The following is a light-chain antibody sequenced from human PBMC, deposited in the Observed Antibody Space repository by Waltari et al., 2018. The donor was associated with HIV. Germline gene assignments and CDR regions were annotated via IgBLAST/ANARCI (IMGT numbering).Light chain of an antibody. Sequence: EIQMTQSPPSVSAFVGDRVTITCRASQGISNLLAWYQQKLGKAPKLLIYSASTWQSGVPSRFRGSGSGTDFTLTISGLQPEDLATYYCQQANSFPVTFGPGTKVEIK. CDR2: SAS. V-gene: IGKV1-12*01. CDR3: QQANSFPVT. J-gene: IGKJ3*01. CDR1: QGISNL.